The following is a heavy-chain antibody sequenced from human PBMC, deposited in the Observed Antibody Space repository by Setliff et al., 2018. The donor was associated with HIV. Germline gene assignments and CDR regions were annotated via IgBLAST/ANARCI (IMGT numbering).Heavy chain of an antibody. Sequence: VKVSCTASGYVFSDYQIHWVRQAPGQGLEYMGYIIPNSGGTMFARKFQDRVTMTRDTSISTVYLELSRLTSDDTAVYFCARDPELKQWLVRSPSFYFDYWGQGTLVTVSS. CDR3: ARDPELKQWLVRSPSFYFDY. V-gene: IGHV1-2*02. CDR1: GYVFSDYQ. J-gene: IGHJ4*02. CDR2: IIPNSGGT. D-gene: IGHD6-19*01.